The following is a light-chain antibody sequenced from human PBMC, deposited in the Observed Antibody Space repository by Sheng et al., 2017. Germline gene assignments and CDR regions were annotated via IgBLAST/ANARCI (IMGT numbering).Light chain of an antibody. CDR2: AAS. CDR3: QQANSFPWG. Sequence: DIQMTQSPSSVSASVGDRVTITCRASQALSGWLAWYQQKPGKAPNLLIYAASSLESGVPSRFSGSGSGTDFTLTISSLQPEDFATYYCQQANSFPWGFGPGTKVDIK. CDR1: QALSGW. J-gene: IGKJ3*01. V-gene: IGKV1-12*01.